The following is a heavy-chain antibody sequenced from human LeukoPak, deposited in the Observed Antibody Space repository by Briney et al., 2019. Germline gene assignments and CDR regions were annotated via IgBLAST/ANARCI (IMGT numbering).Heavy chain of an antibody. CDR1: GGSISSSSYY. CDR2: IYYSGST. D-gene: IGHD3-22*01. Sequence: SETLSLTCTVSGGSISSSSYYWGWIRQPPGKGLEWIGSIYYSGSTYYNPSLKSRVTISVDTSKNQFSLKLSSVTAADTAVYYCARDARYSSGYYSSSEGGAFDIWGQGTMVTVSS. CDR3: ARDARYSSGYYSSSEGGAFDI. V-gene: IGHV4-39*07. J-gene: IGHJ3*02.